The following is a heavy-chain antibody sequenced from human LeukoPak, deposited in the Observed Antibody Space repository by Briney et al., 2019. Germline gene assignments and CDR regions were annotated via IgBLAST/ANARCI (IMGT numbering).Heavy chain of an antibody. V-gene: IGHV3-30*04. J-gene: IGHJ6*03. D-gene: IGHD6-19*01. Sequence: GGSLRLSCAASGFTFSTYAMHWVRQAPGKGLGWVAVISYDGSNKYYADSVKGRFTISRDNSKSTLYLQMNSLRPEDTAVYYCARVALAGTYDYYYMDVWGKGTTVTVSS. CDR3: ARVALAGTYDYYYMDV. CDR2: ISYDGSNK. CDR1: GFTFSTYA.